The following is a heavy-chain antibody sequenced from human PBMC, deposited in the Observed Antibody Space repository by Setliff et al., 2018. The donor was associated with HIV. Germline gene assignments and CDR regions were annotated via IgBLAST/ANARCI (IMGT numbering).Heavy chain of an antibody. Sequence: KPSETLSLTCAVYGGSFSGYYWTWIRQPPGKGLEWIGEINHSGSPKYNPSLKSRVTVSVDTSKNQFSLKLSSVTAADTAVYYCARDSSSWYGADWFDPWGQGTLVTVSS. V-gene: IGHV4-34*01. J-gene: IGHJ5*02. D-gene: IGHD6-13*01. CDR1: GGSFSGYY. CDR2: INHSGSP. CDR3: ARDSSSWYGADWFDP.